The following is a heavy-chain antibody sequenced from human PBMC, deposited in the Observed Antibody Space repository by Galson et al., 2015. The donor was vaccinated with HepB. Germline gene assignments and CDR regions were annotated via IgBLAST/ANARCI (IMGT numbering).Heavy chain of an antibody. V-gene: IGHV3-11*05. CDR3: ARGNYRTLCGHECFTDWFDP. CDR1: EFIFSDYS. D-gene: IGHD4-11*01. J-gene: IGHJ5*02. Sequence: SLRLSCAASEFIFSDYSMSWFRQAPGRGLEWVSYIGISSSYTTYADSVRGRFTISRDNAENSLYLQMNSLRVDDTAVYYCARGNYRTLCGHECFTDWFDPWGQGTLVSVSS. CDR2: IGISSSYT.